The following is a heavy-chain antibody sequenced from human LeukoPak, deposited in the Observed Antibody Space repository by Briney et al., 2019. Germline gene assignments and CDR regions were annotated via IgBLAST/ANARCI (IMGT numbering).Heavy chain of an antibody. D-gene: IGHD6-13*01. J-gene: IGHJ4*02. Sequence: PGGSLRLSCAASGFTFSSFWMSWVRQAPGKGLEWVANIKQDGSEKYYVDSVKGRFTISRDNVKNSLYLQMNSLRGEDTAVYYCAIGGTYSTSFYFDYWGQGTLVTVSS. CDR2: IKQDGSEK. CDR3: AIGGTYSTSFYFDY. V-gene: IGHV3-7*03. CDR1: GFTFSSFW.